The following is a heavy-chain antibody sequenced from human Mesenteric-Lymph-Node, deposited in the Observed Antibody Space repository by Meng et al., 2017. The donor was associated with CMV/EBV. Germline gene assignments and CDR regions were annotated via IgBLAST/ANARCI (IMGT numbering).Heavy chain of an antibody. CDR2: INHSGST. D-gene: IGHD5-12*01. Sequence: GSLRLSCAVYGGSFSGYYWSWIRQPPGKGLEWIGEINHSGSTNYNPSLKSRVTISVDTSKNQFSLKLSSVTAADTAVYYCARVRVATIRGVGWFDPWGQGTLVTVSS. CDR3: ARVRVATIRGVGWFDP. J-gene: IGHJ5*02. V-gene: IGHV4-34*01. CDR1: GGSFSGYY.